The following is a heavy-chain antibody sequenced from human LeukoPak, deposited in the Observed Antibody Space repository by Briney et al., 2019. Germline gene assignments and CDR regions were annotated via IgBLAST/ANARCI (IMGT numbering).Heavy chain of an antibody. Sequence: GGSLRLSCAASGFTSSSYWMSWVRQAPGKGLVWVSRINSDGSSTSYADSVKGRFTISRDNAKNTLYLQMNSLRAEDTAVYYCARGSGSSPLYFDYWGQGTLVTVSS. CDR3: ARGSGSSPLYFDY. D-gene: IGHD3-10*01. CDR1: GFTSSSYW. V-gene: IGHV3-74*01. J-gene: IGHJ4*02. CDR2: INSDGSST.